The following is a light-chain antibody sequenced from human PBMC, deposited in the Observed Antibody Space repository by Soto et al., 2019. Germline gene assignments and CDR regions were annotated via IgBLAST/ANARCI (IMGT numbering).Light chain of an antibody. CDR3: QQYINWPYT. Sequence: EIVMTQSPATLSVSPGERATLSCRASQSVSSNLAWYQQKPGQAPRLLIHRASTRATGIPARFSGSGSGTEFTLTISSLQSEDFAVYFCQQYINWPYTFGQRTKLEIK. V-gene: IGKV3-15*01. CDR1: QSVSSN. J-gene: IGKJ2*01. CDR2: RAS.